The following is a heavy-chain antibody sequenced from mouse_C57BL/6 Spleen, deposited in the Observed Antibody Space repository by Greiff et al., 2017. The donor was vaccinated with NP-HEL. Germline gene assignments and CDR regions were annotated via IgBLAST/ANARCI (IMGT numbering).Heavy chain of an antibody. Sequence: QVQLQQPGTELVKPGASVKLSCKASGYTFTSYWMHWVKQRPGQGLEWIGNINPSNGGTNYNEKLKSKVTLTVDKSSSTDYMQLSSLPSEDSAVYYCAREGYYSSFVYFDYWGQGTTLTVSS. J-gene: IGHJ2*01. CDR1: GYTFTSYW. CDR2: INPSNGGT. V-gene: IGHV1-53*01. D-gene: IGHD1-1*01. CDR3: AREGYYSSFVYFDY.